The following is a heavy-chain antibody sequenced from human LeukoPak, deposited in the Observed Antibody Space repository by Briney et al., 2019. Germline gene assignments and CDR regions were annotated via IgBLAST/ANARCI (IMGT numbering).Heavy chain of an antibody. Sequence: GASVKVSCKASGYTFTDYYMHWVRQAPGQGLEWMGWINPNSGGTNYAQKFQGRVTMTGDTSISTAYMELSRLRSDDTAVYYCARSHPGTFDYWGQGTLVTVSS. D-gene: IGHD1-14*01. V-gene: IGHV1-2*02. CDR2: INPNSGGT. J-gene: IGHJ4*02. CDR1: GYTFTDYY. CDR3: ARSHPGTFDY.